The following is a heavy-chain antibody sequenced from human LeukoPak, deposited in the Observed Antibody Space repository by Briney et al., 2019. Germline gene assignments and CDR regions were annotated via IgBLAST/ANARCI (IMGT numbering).Heavy chain of an antibody. D-gene: IGHD3-10*01. V-gene: IGHV3-74*01. J-gene: IGHJ6*02. CDR2: INNDGSGT. Sequence: QAGGSLRLSCAASGFTFSSYWMHWVRQAPGKGLVWVSVINNDGSGTNYADSVKGRSTISRDNAKSTLYLQMTSLGAEDTAVYCCVRGGFGHAMDVWGQGTTVTVSS. CDR3: VRGGFGHAMDV. CDR1: GFTFSSYW.